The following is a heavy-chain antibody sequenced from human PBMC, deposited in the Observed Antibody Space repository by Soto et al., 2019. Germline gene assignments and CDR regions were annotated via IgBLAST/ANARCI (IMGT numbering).Heavy chain of an antibody. CDR3: ARFSHFGITRTQFDY. CDR2: LIPIFGTA. V-gene: IGHV1-69*01. J-gene: IGHJ4*02. Sequence: QVQLVQSGAEVKKPGSSVKVSCKASGGTFSSYAISWVRQAPGQGLEGMGGLIPIFGTANYAQKFQGRVTITADESTSTAYMELSSLRSEDTAVYYCARFSHFGITRTQFDYWGQGTLVTVSS. D-gene: IGHD1-20*01. CDR1: GGTFSSYA.